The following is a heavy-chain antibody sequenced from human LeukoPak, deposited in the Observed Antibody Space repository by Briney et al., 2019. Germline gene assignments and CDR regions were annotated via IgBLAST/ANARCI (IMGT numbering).Heavy chain of an antibody. CDR1: GFTFSSYW. CDR3: AKEGGKYSSGWSEYYFDY. J-gene: IGHJ4*02. V-gene: IGHV3-7*03. D-gene: IGHD6-19*01. Sequence: GGSLRLSCAASGFTFSSYWMSWVRQAPGKGLEWVANIKQEGSEKYYVDSVKGRFTISRDNAKNSLYLQMNSLRAEDTAVYYCAKEGGKYSSGWSEYYFDYWGQGTLVTVSS. CDR2: IKQEGSEK.